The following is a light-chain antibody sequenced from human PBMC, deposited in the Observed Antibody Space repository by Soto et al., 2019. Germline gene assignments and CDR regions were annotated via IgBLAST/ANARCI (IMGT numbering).Light chain of an antibody. CDR1: SSNIGSNT. CDR2: SNN. Sequence: QPVLTQPPSASGTPGQRVTISCSGSSSNIGSNTVNWYRQLPGTAPKLLIYSNNQRPSGVPDRFSGSKSGTSASLAISGLQSEDEADYYCAAWDDSLNGLYVFGTGTKVTVL. J-gene: IGLJ1*01. CDR3: AAWDDSLNGLYV. V-gene: IGLV1-44*01.